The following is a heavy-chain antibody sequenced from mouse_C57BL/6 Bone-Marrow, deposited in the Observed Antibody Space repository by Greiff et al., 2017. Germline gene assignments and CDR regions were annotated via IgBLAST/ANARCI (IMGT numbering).Heavy chain of an antibody. D-gene: IGHD2-4*01. CDR2: IDPSDSYT. V-gene: IGHV1-50*01. CDR1: GYTFTSYW. CDR3: AYYDYLYAMDY. Sequence: QVQLQQPGAELVKPGASVKLSCKASGYTFTSYWMQWVKQRPGQGLEWIGEIDPSDSYTNYNQKFKGKATLTVDTSSSTAYMQLSSLTSEDSAVDYCAYYDYLYAMDYWGQGTSVTGSS. J-gene: IGHJ4*01.